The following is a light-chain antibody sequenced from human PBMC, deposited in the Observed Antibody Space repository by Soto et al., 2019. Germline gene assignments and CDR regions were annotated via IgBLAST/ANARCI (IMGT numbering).Light chain of an antibody. J-gene: IGKJ1*01. CDR1: QSVNIN. V-gene: IGKV3-15*01. Sequence: ESVLTQSPATLSLSPGERASLSCRASQSVNINLAWYQQKPGQAPRLLIFGASSRANGIPARFSGSGSGTEFTLTISNLQTEDFAVYYCQQYNKWPRTFGQGTKVDIK. CDR3: QQYNKWPRT. CDR2: GAS.